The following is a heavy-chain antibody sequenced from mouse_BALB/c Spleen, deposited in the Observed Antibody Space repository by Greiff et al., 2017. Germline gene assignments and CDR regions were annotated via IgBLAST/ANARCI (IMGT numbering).Heavy chain of an antibody. D-gene: IGHD1-1*01. V-gene: IGHV5-6-4*01. J-gene: IGHJ1*01. Sequence: EVQRVESGGGLVKPGGSLKLSCAASGFTFSSYTMSWVRQTPEKRLEWVATISSGGSYTYYPDSVKGRFTISRDNAKNTLYLQMSSLKSEDTAMYYCTRDDGSSPGDWYFDVWGAGTTLTVSS. CDR1: GFTFSSYT. CDR3: TRDDGSSPGDWYFDV. CDR2: ISSGGSYT.